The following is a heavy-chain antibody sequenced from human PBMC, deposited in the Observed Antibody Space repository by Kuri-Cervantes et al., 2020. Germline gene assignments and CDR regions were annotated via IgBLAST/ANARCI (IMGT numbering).Heavy chain of an antibody. CDR3: ARVVAALDY. CDR2: IYYSGGT. V-gene: IGHV4-39*07. J-gene: IGHJ4*02. D-gene: IGHD2-15*01. CDR1: GGSISSSSYY. Sequence: SETLSLTCTVSGGSISSSSYYWGWIRQPPGKGLEWIGSIYYSGGTYYNPSLKSRVTISVDTSKNQFSLKLSSVTAADTAVYYCARVVAALDYWGQGTLVTVSS.